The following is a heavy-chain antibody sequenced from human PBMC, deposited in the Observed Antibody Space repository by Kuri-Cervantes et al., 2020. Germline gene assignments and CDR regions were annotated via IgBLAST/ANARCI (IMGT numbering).Heavy chain of an antibody. CDR2: IKQDGSEK. CDR1: GFTFSTYW. J-gene: IGHJ4*02. CDR3: ARDHKWAFDY. D-gene: IGHD1-26*01. V-gene: IGHV3-7*01. Sequence: GGSLRLSCAASGFTFSTYWMSWVRQAPGKGLERVANIKQDGSEKYYVDSVKGRFTISRDNAKKSLYLQMNSLRAEDTAVFYCARDHKWAFDYWGQGILVTVSS.